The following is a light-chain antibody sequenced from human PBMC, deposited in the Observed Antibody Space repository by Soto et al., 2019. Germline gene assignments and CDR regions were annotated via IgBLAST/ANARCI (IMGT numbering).Light chain of an antibody. J-gene: IGKJ2*01. CDR3: QQRSTWYT. V-gene: IGKV3-11*01. Sequence: EIVLTQSPATLSLSPGERATLSCRASQSVSNYLARYQQKPGQAPRLLIYAASNRATGIPARFSGSGSGTDFTLTISSLEPEDFAVYYFQQRSTWYTFGQGTKLEIK. CDR2: AAS. CDR1: QSVSNY.